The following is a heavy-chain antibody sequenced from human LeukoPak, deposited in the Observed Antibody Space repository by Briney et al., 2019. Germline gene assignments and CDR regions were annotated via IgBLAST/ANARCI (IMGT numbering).Heavy chain of an antibody. CDR1: GGSFSGYY. CDR2: INHSGST. D-gene: IGHD6-13*01. V-gene: IGHV4-34*01. CDR3: ARRGYSSSWYVGFDY. J-gene: IGHJ4*02. Sequence: KPSETLSLTCAVYGGSFSGYYWSWIRQPPGKGLEWIGEINHSGSTNYNPSLKSRVTISVDTSKNQFSLKLSSVTAADTAVYYCARRGYSSSWYVGFDYWGQGTLVTVSS.